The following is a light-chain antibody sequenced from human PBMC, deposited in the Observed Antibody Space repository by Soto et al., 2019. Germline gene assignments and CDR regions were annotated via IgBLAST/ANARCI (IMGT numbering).Light chain of an antibody. Sequence: EIMWTQTPGTLSLYPRERATLSCRASERLSSVYLAWYQQRPGQPPRLLIYAASSRATGIPARFSGSGSGTDFTLTISSLEPEDFAVYYCQQRSNWPIPFGQGARLEIK. CDR1: ERLSSVY. CDR2: AAS. CDR3: QQRSNWPIP. J-gene: IGKJ5*01. V-gene: IGKV3-11*01.